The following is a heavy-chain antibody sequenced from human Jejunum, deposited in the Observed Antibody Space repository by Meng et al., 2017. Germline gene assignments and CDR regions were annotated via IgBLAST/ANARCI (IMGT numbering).Heavy chain of an antibody. CDR3: ATAGDGYNYESRGS. Sequence: GESLKISCAASGFSFSGNWMTWVRQAPGKGLEWVACMNQDGSQKYYVDSVKGRFTISRDNAKNSLYLQLNSLRIEDTAMYYCATAGDGYNYESRGSWGQGTLVTVSS. CDR1: GFSFSGNW. J-gene: IGHJ5*02. V-gene: IGHV3-7*01. CDR2: MNQDGSQK. D-gene: IGHD5-18*01.